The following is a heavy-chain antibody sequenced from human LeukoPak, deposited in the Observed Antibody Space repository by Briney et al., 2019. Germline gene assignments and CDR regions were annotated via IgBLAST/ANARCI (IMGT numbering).Heavy chain of an antibody. CDR3: ARGQEYCSSTSCPHKNFDY. Sequence: PSETLSLTCAVSGGSISSSNWWSWVRRPPGKGLEWIGEIYHSGSTNYNPSLKGRVTISVDKSKNQFSLKLSSVTAADTAVYYCARGQEYCSSTSCPHKNFDYWGQGTLVTVSS. CDR1: GGSISSSNW. CDR2: IYHSGST. J-gene: IGHJ4*02. D-gene: IGHD2-2*01. V-gene: IGHV4-4*02.